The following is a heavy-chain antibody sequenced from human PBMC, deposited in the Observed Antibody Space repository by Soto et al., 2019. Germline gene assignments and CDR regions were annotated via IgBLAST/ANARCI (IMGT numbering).Heavy chain of an antibody. V-gene: IGHV4-30-4*01. D-gene: IGHD2-15*01. J-gene: IGHJ4*02. CDR1: GGSISSGDYY. CDR2: IYYSGST. CDR3: ARVHVVVAASAGFDY. Sequence: PSETLSLTCTVSGGSISSGDYYWSWIRQPPGKGLEWIGYIYYSGSTYYNPSLKSRVTISVDTSKNQFSLKLSSVTAADTAVYYCARVHVVVAASAGFDYWGQGTLVTVS.